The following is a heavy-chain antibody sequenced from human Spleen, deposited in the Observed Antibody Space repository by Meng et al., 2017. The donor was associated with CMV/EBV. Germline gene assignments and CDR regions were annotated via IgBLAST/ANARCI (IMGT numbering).Heavy chain of an antibody. Sequence: GSLRLSCTVSGDSISSTKYYWGWTRQPPGKGLEWIGSIYYSGGTYYNPSLKSRVSISVDTSKNQFSLKLSSVTAADTAVYYCARDQYFDFWSGFYPWGQGTLVTV. CDR2: IYYSGGT. D-gene: IGHD3-3*01. CDR1: GDSISSTKYY. V-gene: IGHV4-39*07. CDR3: ARDQYFDFWSGFYP. J-gene: IGHJ5*02.